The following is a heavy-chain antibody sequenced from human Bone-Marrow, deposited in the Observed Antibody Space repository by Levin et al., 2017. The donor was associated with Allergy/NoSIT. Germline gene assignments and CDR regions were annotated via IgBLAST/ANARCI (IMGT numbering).Heavy chain of an antibody. CDR2: IKQDGSEK. J-gene: IGHJ6*03. V-gene: IGHV3-7*04. CDR1: GFTFSSYW. CDR3: ASETDGYYYYYYMDV. Sequence: GGSLRLSCAASGFTFSSYWMSWVRQAPGKGLEWVANIKQDGSEKYYVDSVKGRFTISRDNAKNSLYLQMNSLRAEDTAVYYCASETDGYYYYYYMDVWGKGTTVTVSS.